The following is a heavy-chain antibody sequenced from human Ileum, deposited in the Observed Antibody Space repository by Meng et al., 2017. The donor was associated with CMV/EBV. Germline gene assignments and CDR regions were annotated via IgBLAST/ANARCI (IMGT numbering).Heavy chain of an antibody. J-gene: IGHJ5*02. CDR2: INQDGSDK. CDR3: AREGVGNPGWFDP. Sequence: GESLKISCAASGFTFSSSWMNWVRQAPGKGLEWVANINQDGSDKGYVDSVKGRFAISRDNAKNSVYLQMNSLRAEDTALYYCAREGVGNPGWFDPWGQGTLVTVSS. V-gene: IGHV3-7*01. CDR1: GFTFSSSW. D-gene: IGHD4-23*01.